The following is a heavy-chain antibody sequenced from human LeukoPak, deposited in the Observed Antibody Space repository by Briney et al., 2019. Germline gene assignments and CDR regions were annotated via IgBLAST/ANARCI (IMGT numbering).Heavy chain of an antibody. V-gene: IGHV4-39*07. J-gene: IGHJ5*02. CDR1: GGSISSSSYY. D-gene: IGHD3-3*01. CDR2: IYHSGST. CDR3: ARGSNYDFWSGYHYNWFDP. Sequence: SETLSLTCTVSGGSISSSSYYWGWIRQPPGKGLEWIGSIYHSGSTYYNPSLKSRVTISVDTSKNQFSLKLSSVTAADTAVYYCARGSNYDFWSGYHYNWFDPWGQGTLVTVSS.